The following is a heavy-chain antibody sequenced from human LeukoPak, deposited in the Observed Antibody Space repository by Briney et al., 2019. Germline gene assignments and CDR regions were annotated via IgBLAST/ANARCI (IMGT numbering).Heavy chain of an antibody. CDR1: GFTFSSYS. D-gene: IGHD2-8*01. Sequence: AGGSLRLSCAASGFTFSSYSMNWVRQAPGKGLEWVSSISSSSSYIYYADSVKGRFTISRDNAKNSLYLQMNSLRAEDTAVYYCARDGSNCTNGVCYRVPGGYWGQGTLVTVSS. CDR3: ARDGSNCTNGVCYRVPGGY. V-gene: IGHV3-21*01. J-gene: IGHJ4*02. CDR2: ISSSSSYI.